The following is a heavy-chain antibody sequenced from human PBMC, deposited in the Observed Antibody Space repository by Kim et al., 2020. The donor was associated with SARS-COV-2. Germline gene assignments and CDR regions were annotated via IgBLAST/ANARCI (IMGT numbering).Heavy chain of an antibody. CDR3: ARVMVRGVINDAFDI. J-gene: IGHJ3*02. D-gene: IGHD3-10*01. V-gene: IGHV1-69*04. Sequence: QKFQGRVTITADKSTSTAYMELSSLRSEDTAVYYCARVMVRGVINDAFDIWGQGTMVTVSS.